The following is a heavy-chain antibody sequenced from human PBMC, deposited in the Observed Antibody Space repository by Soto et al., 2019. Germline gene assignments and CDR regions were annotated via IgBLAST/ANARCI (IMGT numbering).Heavy chain of an antibody. J-gene: IGHJ3*02. CDR1: GYSFITSYY. CDR3: ARDTGYDHDAFDI. V-gene: IGHV1-46*01. D-gene: IGHD3-9*01. Sequence: GASVKVSCKASGYSFITSYYMHWVRQAPGQGLEWMGIINPIGSMTKYSQRFQGRLTITRDTSTSTDYMELTTLTSEDTAVYFCARDTGYDHDAFDIWGQGTMVTVSS. CDR2: INPIGSMT.